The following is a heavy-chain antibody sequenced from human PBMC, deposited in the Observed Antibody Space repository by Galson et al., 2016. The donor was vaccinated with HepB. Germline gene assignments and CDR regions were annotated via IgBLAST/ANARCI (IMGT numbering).Heavy chain of an antibody. CDR1: GYTFSSYF. CDR2: FNPTGDST. Sequence: SCKASGYTFSSYFVHWVRQAPAQGLEWMGIFNPTGDSTKYAQKFQGRITMTRDTSTSTIYMELSRLRSDDTAVYYCARVRGTWYDYWGQGTLVTVSS. CDR3: ARVRGTWYDY. V-gene: IGHV1-46*01. J-gene: IGHJ4*02. D-gene: IGHD6-13*01.